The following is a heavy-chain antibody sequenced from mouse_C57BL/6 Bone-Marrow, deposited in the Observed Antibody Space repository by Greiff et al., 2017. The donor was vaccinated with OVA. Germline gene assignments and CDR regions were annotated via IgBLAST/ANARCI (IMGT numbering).Heavy chain of an antibody. CDR3: VRDGGYWYFDV. CDR2: ISDGGSYT. V-gene: IGHV5-4*01. CDR1: GFTFSSYA. J-gene: IGHJ1*03. Sequence: EVKVVESGGGLVKPGGSLKLSCAASGFTFSSYAMSWVRQTPEKRLEWVATISDGGSYTYYPDNVQGRFTISRDNAKNNLYLQMSHLKSEDTAMYYCVRDGGYWYFDVWGTGTTVTVSS.